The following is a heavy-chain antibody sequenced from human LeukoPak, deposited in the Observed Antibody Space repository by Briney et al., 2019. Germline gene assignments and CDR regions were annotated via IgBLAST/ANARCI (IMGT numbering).Heavy chain of an antibody. CDR3: ARAGSGLFPARGNSGCLDY. CDR2: ISSSSYI. V-gene: IGHV3-21*01. J-gene: IGHJ4*02. Sequence: GGSLRLSCAASGFAFSSYSMNWVRQAPGKGLEWVSSISSSSYIYYADSVKGRFTISRDNAKNSVYLQMNTLRAEDTAVYYCARAGSGLFPARGNSGCLDYWGQGTLVTVSS. D-gene: IGHD5-12*01. CDR1: GFAFSSYS.